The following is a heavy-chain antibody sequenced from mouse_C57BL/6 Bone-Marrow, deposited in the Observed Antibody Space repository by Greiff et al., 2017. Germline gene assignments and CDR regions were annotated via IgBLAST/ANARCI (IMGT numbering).Heavy chain of an antibody. CDR1: GYTFTSYW. V-gene: IGHV1-53*01. Sequence: QVQLKEPGTELVKPGASVKLSCKASGYTFTSYWMHWVKQRPGQGLEWIGNINPSNGGTNYNEKFKSKATLTVDKSSRTAYMQLSSLTSEDSAVYYCARAGILWLRRAWFAYWGQGTLVTVSA. CDR2: INPSNGGT. CDR3: ARAGILWLRRAWFAY. D-gene: IGHD2-2*01. J-gene: IGHJ3*01.